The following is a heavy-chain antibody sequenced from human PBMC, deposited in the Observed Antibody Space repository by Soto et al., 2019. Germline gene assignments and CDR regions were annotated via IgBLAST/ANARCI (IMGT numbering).Heavy chain of an antibody. D-gene: IGHD4-17*01. V-gene: IGHV3-43D*04. CDR2: VNWGGDTT. CDR3: AKGATVTTHYQYYGMDV. J-gene: IGHJ6*02. Sequence: GGSLRLSCAASGFTFDDFAMCWVRQVPGKGLEWISLVNWGGDTTFYAESVKGRFIISRDNSKNSVYLQMNSLRSEDSAVYYCAKGATVTTHYQYYGMDVWGQGTTVTVSS. CDR1: GFTFDDFA.